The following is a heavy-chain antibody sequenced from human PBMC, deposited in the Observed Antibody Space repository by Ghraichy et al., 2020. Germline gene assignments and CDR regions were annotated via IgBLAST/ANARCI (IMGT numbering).Heavy chain of an antibody. CDR3: ASGFLAAAGNTLFDY. CDR1: GGSISRYY. Sequence: SETLSLTCTVSGGSISRYYWSWIRQPPGKGLEWIGYIYYTGSTNYNPSLKSRVTISVDTSKNQFSLKLSSVTAADTAVYYCASGFLAAAGNTLFDYWVQGTLVIVSS. J-gene: IGHJ4*02. CDR2: IYYTGST. V-gene: IGHV4-59*08. D-gene: IGHD6-13*01.